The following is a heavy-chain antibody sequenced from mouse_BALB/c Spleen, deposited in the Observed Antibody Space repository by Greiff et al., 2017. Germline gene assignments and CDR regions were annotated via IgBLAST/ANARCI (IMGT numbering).Heavy chain of an antibody. CDR3: ARGIYYFDY. CDR2: ISSGSSTI. V-gene: IGHV5-17*02. Sequence: EVQGVESGGGLVQPGGSRKLSCAASGFTFSSFGMHWVRQAPEKGLEWVAYISSGSSTIYYADTVKGRFTISRDNPKNTLFLQMTSLRSEDTAMYYCARGIYYFDYWGQGTTLTVSS. CDR1: GFTFSSFG. J-gene: IGHJ2*01.